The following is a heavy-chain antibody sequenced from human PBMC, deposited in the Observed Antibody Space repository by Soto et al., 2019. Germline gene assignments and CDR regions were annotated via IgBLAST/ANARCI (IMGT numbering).Heavy chain of an antibody. J-gene: IGHJ4*02. D-gene: IGHD1-26*01. V-gene: IGHV3-23*01. CDR3: AKVRPRWASCEFFVY. CDR2: VSASGLNT. CDR1: GFTFSTYA. Sequence: EVQLLESGGKVVQPGGSLTLSCAASGFTFSTYAMAWVRQAPGTGLEWVSGVSASGLNTDYADPVQGRFYIYRDISKNRVSLHMNSLRAEDTALYYWAKVRPRWASCEFFVYWGEGTRVPVSS.